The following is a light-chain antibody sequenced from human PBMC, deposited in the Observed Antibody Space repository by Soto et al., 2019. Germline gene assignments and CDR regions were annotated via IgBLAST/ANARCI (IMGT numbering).Light chain of an antibody. J-gene: IGLJ2*01. CDR1: SSNIGAGYD. Sequence: QSVLTQPPSVSGAPGQRVTISCTGSSSNIGAGYDVHWYQQLPGTAPKLLIYGNSNRPSGVPDRFSGSNSGTSASLAITGLQADDEADYLCQSYDSRLSGSVVFGGGTKLPVL. CDR2: GNS. CDR3: QSYDSRLSGSVV. V-gene: IGLV1-40*01.